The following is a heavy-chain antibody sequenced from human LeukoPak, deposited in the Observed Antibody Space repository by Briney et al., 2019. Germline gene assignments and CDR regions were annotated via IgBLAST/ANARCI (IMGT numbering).Heavy chain of an antibody. V-gene: IGHV3-21*01. CDR2: ISSSSRYI. CDR3: ARGYSSSWHHYYYYMDV. Sequence: GGSLRLSCAASGFTFSSYSMNWVRQAPGKGLEWVSSISSSSRYIFYADSVKGRFTISRENAKNSLYLQMNSLRAEDTAVYYCARGYSSSWHHYYYYMDVWGKGTTVTVSS. CDR1: GFTFSSYS. J-gene: IGHJ6*03. D-gene: IGHD6-13*01.